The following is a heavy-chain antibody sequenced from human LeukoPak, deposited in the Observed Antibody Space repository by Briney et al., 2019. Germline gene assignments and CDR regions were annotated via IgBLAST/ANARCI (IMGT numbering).Heavy chain of an antibody. CDR3: ARGRWLPRDAFDI. V-gene: IGHV3-48*03. J-gene: IGHJ3*02. CDR1: GFTFSSYE. CDR2: INRSGSTI. Sequence: GGSLRLSCAASGFTFSSYEMNWVRQAPGKGLEWVSYINRSGSTIYYADSVKGRFTISRDNAKNSLYLQINSLRAEDTAVYYCARGRWLPRDAFDIWGQGTMVTVSS. D-gene: IGHD5-24*01.